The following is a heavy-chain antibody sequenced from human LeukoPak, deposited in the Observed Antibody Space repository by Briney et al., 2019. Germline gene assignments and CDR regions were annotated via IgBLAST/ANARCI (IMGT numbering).Heavy chain of an antibody. CDR2: IYPFDSTT. J-gene: IGHJ5*02. CDR3: ARVLTGYYWLDP. Sequence: GESLQISCKASGYTSTSFWIGWVRQMPGKGLEWMGIIYPFDSTTRYSPSFQGQVSISADKSISTVYLQWRILKASDTAMYYCARVLTGYYWLDPWGQGTLVTVSS. CDR1: GYTSTSFW. D-gene: IGHD3-9*01. V-gene: IGHV5-51*01.